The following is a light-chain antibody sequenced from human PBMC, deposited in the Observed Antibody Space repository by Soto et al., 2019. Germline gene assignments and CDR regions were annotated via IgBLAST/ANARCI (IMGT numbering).Light chain of an antibody. Sequence: EIVMTQSPATLSVSPGERATLSCSASQSVYNNLDWYQQKPGQAPRLLIYGASTRATGIPARFSGSVSGTEFTLTISSLQSEYFAVYYCQQYNNWPPVTFGPGTKVDI. V-gene: IGKV3-15*01. J-gene: IGKJ3*01. CDR1: QSVYNN. CDR3: QQYNNWPPVT. CDR2: GAS.